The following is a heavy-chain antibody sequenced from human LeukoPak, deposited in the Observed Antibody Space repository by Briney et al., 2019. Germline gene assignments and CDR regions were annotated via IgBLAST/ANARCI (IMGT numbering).Heavy chain of an antibody. V-gene: IGHV4-4*07. CDR3: VKSGGYGLIDY. CDR2: IYTSGST. Sequence: SETLSLTCTVSGGSISNYYWSWIRQPAGRGLEWIGRIYTSGSTNYSPSLKSRVTMSVDTSKKQLSLRLSSVTAADTAMYYCVKSGGYGLIDYWGQGTLVTVSS. J-gene: IGHJ4*02. CDR1: GGSISNYY. D-gene: IGHD1-26*01.